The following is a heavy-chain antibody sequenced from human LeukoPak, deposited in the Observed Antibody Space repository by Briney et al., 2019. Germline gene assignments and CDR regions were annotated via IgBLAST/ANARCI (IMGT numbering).Heavy chain of an antibody. V-gene: IGHV3-23*01. CDR1: GFTFSSYA. D-gene: IGHD6-13*01. CDR3: AKERAAAGTWWYFDL. Sequence: GGSLRLSCAASGFTFSSYAMSWVRQAPGKGLEWVSAISGSGGSTYYADSVKGRFTISRDNSKNTPYLQMNSLRAEDTAVYYCAKERAAAGTWWYFDLWGRGTLVTVSS. J-gene: IGHJ2*01. CDR2: ISGSGGST.